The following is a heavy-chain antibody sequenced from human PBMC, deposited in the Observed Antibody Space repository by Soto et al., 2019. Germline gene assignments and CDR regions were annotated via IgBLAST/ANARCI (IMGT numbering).Heavy chain of an antibody. Sequence: TQSHTSTVADASIGNGSCCWSWNRQHPGKGLEWIGYIYYSGSTYYNPSLKSRVTISVDTSKNQFSLKLSSVTAADTAVYYCARSYSYGLDNWFDPWGQGILVTVSS. D-gene: IGHD5-18*01. V-gene: IGHV4-31*03. J-gene: IGHJ5*02. CDR3: ARSYSYGLDNWFDP. CDR1: DASIGNGSCC. CDR2: IYYSGST.